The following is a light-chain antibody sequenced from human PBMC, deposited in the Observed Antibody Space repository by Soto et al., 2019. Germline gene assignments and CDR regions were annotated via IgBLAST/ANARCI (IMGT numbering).Light chain of an antibody. Sequence: QSVLTQPRSVSGSPGQSVTISCTGTSSDVGGYNYVSWYQQHPGKAPSLLIYDVTRRPSGVPDRFSGSKSGNTASLTISGLQAEDEADYYCCSYAGTVLIGGGTQLTVL. CDR2: DVT. CDR1: SSDVGGYNY. V-gene: IGLV2-11*01. J-gene: IGLJ2*01. CDR3: CSYAGTVL.